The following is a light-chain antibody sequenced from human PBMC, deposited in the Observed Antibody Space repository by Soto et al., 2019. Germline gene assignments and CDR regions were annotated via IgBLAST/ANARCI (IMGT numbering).Light chain of an antibody. V-gene: IGLV1-47*01. CDR1: SSNIGSNY. CDR3: AALDDTLNGLV. Sequence: QSVLTQPPSASGTPGQRVTISCSGSSSNIGSNYVYWYQQVPGTAPRLLMYRASQRPSGVPDRFSGSKSGTSASLAISGLRSEDEADYYCAALDDTLNGLVFGGGTKVTVL. CDR2: RAS. J-gene: IGLJ2*01.